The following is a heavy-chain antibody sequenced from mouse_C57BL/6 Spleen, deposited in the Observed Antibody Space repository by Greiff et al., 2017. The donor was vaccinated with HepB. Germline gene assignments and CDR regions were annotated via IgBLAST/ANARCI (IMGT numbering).Heavy chain of an antibody. CDR3: ARGGNYVLGYAMDY. CDR1: GYAFSSSW. Sequence: VKVVESGPELVKPGASVKISCKASGYAFSSSWMNWVKQRPGKGLEWIGRIYPGDGDTNYNGKFKGKATLTADKSSSTAYMQLSSLTSEDSAVYFCARGGNYVLGYAMDYWGQGTSVTVSS. D-gene: IGHD2-1*01. CDR2: IYPGDGDT. V-gene: IGHV1-82*01. J-gene: IGHJ4*01.